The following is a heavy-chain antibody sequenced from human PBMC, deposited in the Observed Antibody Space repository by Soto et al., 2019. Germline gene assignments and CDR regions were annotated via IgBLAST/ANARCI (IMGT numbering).Heavy chain of an antibody. CDR2: IDYNGNI. CDR3: AREERGSPGGDY. D-gene: IGHD2-15*01. V-gene: IGHV4-59*01. CDR1: GVSISSYY. J-gene: IGHJ4*02. Sequence: QVQLQESGPGLVKPSATLSLTCTVSGVSISSYYWSWIRQAPGKGLEWISYIDYNGNINYNPSLKDQGTISIDVSKSQFSLKLNSVTAADTAVYYCAREERGSPGGDYWGKGTLVTVSS.